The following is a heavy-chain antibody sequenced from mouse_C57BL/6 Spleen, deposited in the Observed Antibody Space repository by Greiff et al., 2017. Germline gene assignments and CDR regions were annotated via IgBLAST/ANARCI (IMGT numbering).Heavy chain of an antibody. CDR2: INYDGSST. J-gene: IGHJ2*01. CDR3: AREGELGRYFDY. CDR1: GFTFSDYY. V-gene: IGHV5-16*01. Sequence: EVKLVESEGGLVQPGSSMKLSCTASGFTFSDYYMAWVRQVPEKGLEWVANINYDGSSTYYLDSLKSRFIISRDNAKNILYLQMSSLKSEDTATYYCAREGELGRYFDYWGQGTTLTVSS. D-gene: IGHD4-1*01.